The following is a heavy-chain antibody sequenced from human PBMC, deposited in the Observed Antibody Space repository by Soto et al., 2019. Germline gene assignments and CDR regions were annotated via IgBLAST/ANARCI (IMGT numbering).Heavy chain of an antibody. Sequence: GSVKVSCKASGYTFTSYDINWVRQATGQGLEWMGWMNPNSGNTGYAQKFQGRVTMTRNTSISTAYMELSSLRSEDTAVYYCARGGGYYYFVWWSYSPPSHCGQATLVTVSS. V-gene: IGHV1-8*01. D-gene: IGHD3-16*01. J-gene: IGHJ4*02. CDR1: GYTFTSYD. CDR2: MNPNSGNT. CDR3: ARGGGYYYFVWWSYSPPSH.